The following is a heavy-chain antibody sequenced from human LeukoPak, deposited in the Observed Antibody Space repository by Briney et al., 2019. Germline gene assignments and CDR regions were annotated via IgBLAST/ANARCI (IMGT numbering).Heavy chain of an antibody. D-gene: IGHD3-3*01. CDR3: ARFLPDFRSGEGSRYYYYMDV. CDR2: IYYSGST. CDR1: GGSISSYY. V-gene: IGHV4-59*01. Sequence: PSETLSLTCTVSGGSISSYYWSWIRQPPGKGLEWIGYIYYSGSTNYNPSLKSRVTISVDTSKNQFSLKLSSVTAADTAVYYCARFLPDFRSGEGSRYYYYMDVWGKGTTVTVSS. J-gene: IGHJ6*03.